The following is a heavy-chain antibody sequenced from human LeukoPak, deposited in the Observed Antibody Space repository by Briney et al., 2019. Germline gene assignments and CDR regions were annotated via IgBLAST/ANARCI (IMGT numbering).Heavy chain of an antibody. Sequence: GGSPRLSCAASGFTFSSYGMHWVRQAPGKGLEWVAVISYDGSNKYYADSVKGRFTISRDNSKNTLYLQMNSLRAEDTAVYYCAKGGYDILTGYSLWGQGTLVTVSS. J-gene: IGHJ4*02. CDR3: AKGGYDILTGYSL. D-gene: IGHD3-9*01. CDR2: ISYDGSNK. CDR1: GFTFSSYG. V-gene: IGHV3-30*18.